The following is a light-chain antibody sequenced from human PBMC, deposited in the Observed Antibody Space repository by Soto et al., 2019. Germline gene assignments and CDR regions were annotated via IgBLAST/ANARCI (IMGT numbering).Light chain of an antibody. V-gene: IGKV3-11*01. CDR2: DAY. CDR1: QSFRGL. CDR3: LQDYSFPFT. Sequence: EVVLTQSPVILSLSPVERANLSCRASQSFRGLLAWYQQKPGQAPRLLIYDAYNRATGIPPRFSGSGSGTDFTLTISRLEPEDVATYYCLQDYSFPFTFGQGTRLEI. J-gene: IGKJ5*01.